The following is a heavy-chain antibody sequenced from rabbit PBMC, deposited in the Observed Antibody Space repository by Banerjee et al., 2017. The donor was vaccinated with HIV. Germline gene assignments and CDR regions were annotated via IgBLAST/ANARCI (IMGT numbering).Heavy chain of an antibody. CDR2: IDAGSGGT. CDR3: ARRLAATGYDPNL. CDR1: GFSFSSSYW. D-gene: IGHD6-1*01. J-gene: IGHJ4*01. V-gene: IGHV1S40*01. Sequence: QSLEESGGDLVKPGASLTLTCTASGFSFSSSYWICWVRQAPGKGLEWIGYIDAGSGGTSYASWAKGRFTISKTSSTTVTLQMTSLTAADTATYFCARRLAATGYDPNLWGPGTLVTVS.